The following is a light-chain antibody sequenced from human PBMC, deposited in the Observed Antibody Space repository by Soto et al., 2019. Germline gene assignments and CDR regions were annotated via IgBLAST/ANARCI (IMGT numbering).Light chain of an antibody. Sequence: DIPMTQSPSSLSASVGVRVTITCRASQSISSYLNWYQQKPGKAPKLLIYAASSLQCGVPSRFSGSGSGTDVTLTISSLQPEDFATYYCQQSYSTPPITFGGGTKVEIK. CDR1: QSISSY. CDR3: QQSYSTPPIT. CDR2: AAS. J-gene: IGKJ4*01. V-gene: IGKV1-39*01.